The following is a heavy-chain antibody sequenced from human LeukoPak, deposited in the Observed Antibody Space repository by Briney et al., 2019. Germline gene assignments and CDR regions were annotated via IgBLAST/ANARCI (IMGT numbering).Heavy chain of an antibody. CDR2: FDPEDGET. D-gene: IGHD5-18*01. CDR1: GYTLTELS. J-gene: IGHJ4*02. V-gene: IGHV1-24*01. Sequence: ASVKVSCKVSGYTLTELSMHWVRQAPGKGLEWMGGFDPEDGETIYAQKFQGRVTMTEDTSTDTAYMELSSLRSEDTAVYYCATGIQLWDTFDYWGRGTLVTVSS. CDR3: ATGIQLWDTFDY.